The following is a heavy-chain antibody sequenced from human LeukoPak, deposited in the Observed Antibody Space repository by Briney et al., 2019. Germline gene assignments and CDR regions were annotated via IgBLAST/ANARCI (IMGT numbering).Heavy chain of an antibody. J-gene: IGHJ4*02. CDR3: AKKAMIVVDRGYFDY. CDR2: ISGNGGST. CDR1: GFTFSSYA. Sequence: GGSLRLSCAASGFTFSSYAMSWVRQAPGKGLEWVSVISGNGGSTHYADSVKGRFTISRDNSKNTLYLQMNSLRAEDTAVYYCAKKAMIVVDRGYFDYWGQGTLVTVSS. D-gene: IGHD3-22*01. V-gene: IGHV3-23*01.